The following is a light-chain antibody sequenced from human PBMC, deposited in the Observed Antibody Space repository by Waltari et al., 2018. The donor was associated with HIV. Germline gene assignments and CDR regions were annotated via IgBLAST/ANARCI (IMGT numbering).Light chain of an antibody. J-gene: IGKJ1*01. Sequence: IVLTQSPGTLSLSPGARATLSCRASQSVSNSYLAWYQQKPGQAPRLLIFGASVRATGIPDRFTGSESGTDFTLTISRLEPEDFAVYYCQQYDDSPWTFGQGTKVDIK. CDR3: QQYDDSPWT. CDR1: QSVSNSY. CDR2: GAS. V-gene: IGKV3-20*01.